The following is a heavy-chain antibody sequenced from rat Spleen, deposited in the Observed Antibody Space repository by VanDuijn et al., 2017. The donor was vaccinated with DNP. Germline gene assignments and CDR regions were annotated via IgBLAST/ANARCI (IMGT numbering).Heavy chain of an antibody. CDR2: ITSSGGST. D-gene: IGHD1-10*01. J-gene: IGHJ4*01. CDR1: GFTFNNYW. V-gene: IGHV5-31*01. CDR3: ARNNYYAVDA. Sequence: EVQLVESGGDLVQPGRSLKLSCVASGFTFNNYWMTWIRQVPGKGLEWVAAITSSGGSTYYPDSVKGRFTISRDNAKNTLYLQMNSLRSEDTAIYYCARNNYYAVDAWGQGTSVTVSS.